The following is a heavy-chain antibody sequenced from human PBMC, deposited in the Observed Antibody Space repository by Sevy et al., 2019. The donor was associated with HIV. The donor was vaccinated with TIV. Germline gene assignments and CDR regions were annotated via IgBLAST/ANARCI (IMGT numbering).Heavy chain of an antibody. CDR2: ISSSSSTI. CDR1: GFTFSSYS. J-gene: IGHJ4*02. D-gene: IGHD3-3*01. CDR3: ARDPGGPLYYDFWSGTPFFDY. V-gene: IGHV3-48*01. Sequence: GGSLRLSCVASGFTFSSYSMNWVRQAPGKGLEWVSYISSSSSTIYYADSVKGRFTISRDNAKNSLYLQMNSLRAEDTAVYYCARDPGGPLYYDFWSGTPFFDYWGQGTLVTVSS.